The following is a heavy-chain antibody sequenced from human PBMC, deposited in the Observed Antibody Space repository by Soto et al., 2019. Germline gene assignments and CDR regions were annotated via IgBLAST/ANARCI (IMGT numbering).Heavy chain of an antibody. CDR1: GDTFTSYY. J-gene: IGHJ5*02. CDR2: INPHGGST. D-gene: IGHD3-3*01. V-gene: IGHV1-46*01. CDR3: ARSSGGNFGIIIEGSNWFDP. Sequence: GASLKVCCKAPGDTFTSYYLNWVRQAPGQGLEWMGVINPHGGSTKYAQKFQGRITMTRDTSRSTVYMELSSLRSDDTAIYYCARSSGGNFGIIIEGSNWFDPWGQGTLVTVSS.